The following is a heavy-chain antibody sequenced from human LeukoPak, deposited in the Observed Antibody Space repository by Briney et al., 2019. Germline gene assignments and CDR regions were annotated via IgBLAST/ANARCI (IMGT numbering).Heavy chain of an antibody. CDR3: ASLGCSSTSCHNY. V-gene: IGHV3-48*01. CDR1: GFSFSSYS. J-gene: IGHJ4*02. CDR2: ISSSSSTI. Sequence: PGGSLRLSCEASGFSFSSYSMNWVRQAPGKGLEWVSYISSSSSTIYYADSVKGRFTISRDNAKNSLYLQMNSLRAEDTAVYYCASLGCSSTSCHNYWGQGTLVTVSS. D-gene: IGHD2-2*02.